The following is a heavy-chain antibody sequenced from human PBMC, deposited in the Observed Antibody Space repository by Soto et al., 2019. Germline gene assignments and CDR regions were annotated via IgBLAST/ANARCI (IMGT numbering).Heavy chain of an antibody. CDR3: AKDEGYCSPTTCYEFGFFDP. J-gene: IGHJ5*02. CDR2: ISYDGSNK. CDR1: GFTFSSYA. V-gene: IGHV3-30-3*01. D-gene: IGHD2-2*01. Sequence: GGSLRLSCAASGFTFSSYAMHWVRQAPGKGLEWVAVISYDGSNKYYADSVKGRFTISRDNSKNTLYLQMNSLRAEDTAVYHCAKDEGYCSPTTCYEFGFFDPWGQGTLVTVSS.